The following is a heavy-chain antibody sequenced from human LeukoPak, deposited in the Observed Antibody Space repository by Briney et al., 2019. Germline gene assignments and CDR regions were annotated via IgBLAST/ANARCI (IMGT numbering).Heavy chain of an antibody. Sequence: PGGSLRLSCAASGFTFDDYAMHWVRQAPGKGLEWVSGISWNSGSIGYADSVKGRFTISRDNAKNSLYLQMNSLRAEDTAVYYCAKEQSSSSWYYFDYWGQGTLVTVSS. V-gene: IGHV3-9*01. CDR1: GFTFDDYA. J-gene: IGHJ4*02. CDR3: AKEQSSSSWYYFDY. D-gene: IGHD6-13*01. CDR2: ISWNSGSI.